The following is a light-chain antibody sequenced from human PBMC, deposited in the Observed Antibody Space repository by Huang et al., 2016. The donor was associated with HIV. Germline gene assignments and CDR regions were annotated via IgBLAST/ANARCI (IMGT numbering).Light chain of an antibody. Sequence: DIQMTQSPSTLSASVGDRVTITCRASQSFTTWLAWYQQKPGKAPKLLIYDVSSLESGVPSRFSGSGCGTEVTLTISSLQPDDFATYYCQQYDGYPWTFGQGTKVEIK. CDR2: DVS. V-gene: IGKV1-5*01. CDR3: QQYDGYPWT. CDR1: QSFTTW. J-gene: IGKJ1*01.